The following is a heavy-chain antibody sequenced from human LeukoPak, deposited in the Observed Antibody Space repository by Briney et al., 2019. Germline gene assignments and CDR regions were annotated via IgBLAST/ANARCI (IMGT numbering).Heavy chain of an antibody. CDR1: GGSISSSSYY. D-gene: IGHD1-1*01. Sequence: SETLSLTCTVSGGSISSSSYYWGWIRQPPGKGLEWIGYIYYSGSTNYNPSLKSRVTISVDTSKNQFSLKLGSVTAADTAVYYCASVSTTGTTNFDIWGQGTMVTVSS. CDR2: IYYSGST. J-gene: IGHJ3*02. V-gene: IGHV4-61*05. CDR3: ASVSTTGTTNFDI.